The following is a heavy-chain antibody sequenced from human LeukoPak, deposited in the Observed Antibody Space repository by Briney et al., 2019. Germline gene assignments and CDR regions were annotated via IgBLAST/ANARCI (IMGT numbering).Heavy chain of an antibody. CDR2: INHSGST. J-gene: IGHJ5*02. CDR1: GGSFSGYY. V-gene: IGHV4-34*01. Sequence: PSETLSLTCAVYGGSFSGYYWSWIRQPPGKGLEWIGEINHSGSTNYNPSLKSRVTISVDTSKNQFSLKLSSVTAADTAVYYCARRRGGYYYGSGSYNWFDPWGQGTLVTVSS. D-gene: IGHD3-10*01. CDR3: ARRRGGYYYGSGSYNWFDP.